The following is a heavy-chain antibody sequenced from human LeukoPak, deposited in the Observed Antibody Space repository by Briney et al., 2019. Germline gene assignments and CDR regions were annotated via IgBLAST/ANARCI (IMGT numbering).Heavy chain of an antibody. CDR3: AKGSGSYYSAEYFQH. CDR2: IYYSGST. CDR1: GGSISSYY. V-gene: IGHV4-59*01. J-gene: IGHJ1*01. Sequence: SETLSLTCTVSGGSISSYYWGWIRQPPGKGLEWIGYIYYSGSTNYNPSLKSRVTISVDASKNQFSLKLSSVTAADTAVYYCAKGSGSYYSAEYFQHWGQGTLVTVSS. D-gene: IGHD3-10*01.